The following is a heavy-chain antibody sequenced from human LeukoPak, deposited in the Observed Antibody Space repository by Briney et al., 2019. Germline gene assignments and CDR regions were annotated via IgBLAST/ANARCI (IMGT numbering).Heavy chain of an antibody. J-gene: IGHJ4*02. Sequence: GGSLRLSCAASGFTFSSYSMNWVRQAPGKGLVWVSRINSAGSGTSYGDSVKGRFTISRDNAKGTLYLQMHSLRVEDTAIYYCIRGPTYFDSWGQGTLVTVSS. CDR2: INSAGSGT. CDR3: IRGPTYFDS. V-gene: IGHV3-74*01. CDR1: GFTFSSYS.